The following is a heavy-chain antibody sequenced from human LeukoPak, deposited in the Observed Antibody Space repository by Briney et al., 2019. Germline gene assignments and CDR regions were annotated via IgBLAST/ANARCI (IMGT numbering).Heavy chain of an antibody. J-gene: IGHJ4*02. Sequence: SETLSLTCTVSGGSISSSSYYWGWLRQPPGKGLEWIGSIYYSGSTYYDPSLKSRVTISVDTSKNQFSLKPSSVTAADTAVYYCAKGERWLQASPFDYWGQGTLVTVSS. CDR1: GGSISSSSYY. CDR3: AKGERWLQASPFDY. V-gene: IGHV4-39*07. D-gene: IGHD5-24*01. CDR2: IYYSGST.